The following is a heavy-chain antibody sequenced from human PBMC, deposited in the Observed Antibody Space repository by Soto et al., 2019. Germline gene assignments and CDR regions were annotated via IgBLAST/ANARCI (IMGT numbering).Heavy chain of an antibody. D-gene: IGHD6-25*01. Sequence: GASVKVSCKASGGTISSYAISWVRQAPGQGLEWMGGIIPIFGTANYAQKFQGRVTITADKSTSTAYMELSSLRSADTAVYYCETSNSRDGPAWFDYWGQGTLVTVSS. CDR2: IIPIFGTA. CDR3: ETSNSRDGPAWFDY. J-gene: IGHJ4*02. V-gene: IGHV1-69*06. CDR1: GGTISSYA.